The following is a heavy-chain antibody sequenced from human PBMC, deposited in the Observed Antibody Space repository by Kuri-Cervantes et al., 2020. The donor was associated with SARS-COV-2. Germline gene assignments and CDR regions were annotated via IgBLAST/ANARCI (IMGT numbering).Heavy chain of an antibody. CDR3: AAGITIFGVVSDYMDV. V-gene: IGHV3-38-3*01. CDR1: GFTVSRNE. J-gene: IGHJ6*03. CDR2: ISGGST. Sequence: GGSLRLSCAASGFTVSRNEMSWVRQAPGKGLEWVSSISGGSTYYADSRKGRFTISRDNSKNTLHLQMNSLRSEDTAVYYCAAGITIFGVVSDYMDVWGKGTTVTVSS. D-gene: IGHD3-3*01.